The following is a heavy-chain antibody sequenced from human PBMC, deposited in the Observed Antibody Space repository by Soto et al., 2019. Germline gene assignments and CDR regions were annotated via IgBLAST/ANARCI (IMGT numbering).Heavy chain of an antibody. D-gene: IGHD4-4*01. CDR2: IDKHGSDT. J-gene: IGHJ5*02. V-gene: IGHV3-74*01. CDR3: GTVFDL. CDR1: GFGFTGHW. Sequence: SLRLSCAASGFGFTGHWMHWVRQGPGKGLEWVSGIDKHGSDTFYADSVKGRFIISRDNSKNMVYLQMNSLGAEDSAVYYCGTVFDLWGQGTQVTVSS.